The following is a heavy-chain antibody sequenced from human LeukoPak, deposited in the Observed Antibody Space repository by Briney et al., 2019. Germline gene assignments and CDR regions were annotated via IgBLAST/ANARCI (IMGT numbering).Heavy chain of an antibody. J-gene: IGHJ4*02. CDR1: GFIFSDYY. V-gene: IGHV3-11*01. CDR3: AREGDSSGPDFEY. D-gene: IGHD3-22*01. CDR2: ISSSGNTV. Sequence: GGSLRLSCTASGFIFSDYYMIWIRQAPGKGVEWVSFISSSGNTVYYAVSVRGRLTLSRDNAKNSLYLQMNSLRAEDTAVYYCAREGDSSGPDFEYWGQGALVTVSS.